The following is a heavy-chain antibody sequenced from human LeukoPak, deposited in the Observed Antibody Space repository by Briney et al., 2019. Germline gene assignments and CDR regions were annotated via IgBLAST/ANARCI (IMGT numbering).Heavy chain of an antibody. CDR3: ANGYSGYHSNYYYMDV. V-gene: IGHV3-21*01. D-gene: IGHD5-12*01. Sequence: GGSLRLSCAVSEFSFSRFGMTWVRQAPGKGLEWVSSISSSSSDIYYVDSVKGRFTISRDNSKNSLYLQMNSLRAEDTAVYYCANGYSGYHSNYYYMDVWGKGTTVTVSS. J-gene: IGHJ6*03. CDR2: ISSSSSDI. CDR1: EFSFSRFG.